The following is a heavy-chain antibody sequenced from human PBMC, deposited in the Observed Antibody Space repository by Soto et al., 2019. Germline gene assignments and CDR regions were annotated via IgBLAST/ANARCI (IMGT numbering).Heavy chain of an antibody. D-gene: IGHD1-26*01. CDR2: IYYTGST. CDR3: ATRPSGSYYFDY. V-gene: IGHV4-39*01. CDR1: GGSFSSSTYY. J-gene: IGHJ4*02. Sequence: SETLSLTCTASGGSFSSSTYYWGWIRRPPGEGLQWIGSIYYTGSTYYNPSLKSRVTISVDTSKNQFSLKLSSLTAADTAVYYCATRPSGSYYFDYWGQGTLVTVSS.